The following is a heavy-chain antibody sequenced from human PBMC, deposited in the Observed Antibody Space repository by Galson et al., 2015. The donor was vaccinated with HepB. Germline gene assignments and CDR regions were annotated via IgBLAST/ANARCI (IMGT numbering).Heavy chain of an antibody. CDR1: GGSFSGYY. Sequence: SETLSLTCAVYGGSFSGYYWSWIRQPPGKGLEWIGEINHSGSTNYNPSLKSRLIISVDTSKNLFSLKLSSVTAADTAVYYCAREASKYYFYMDVWGKGTTVTVSS. CDR2: INHSGST. V-gene: IGHV4-34*01. CDR3: AREASKYYFYMDV. J-gene: IGHJ6*03.